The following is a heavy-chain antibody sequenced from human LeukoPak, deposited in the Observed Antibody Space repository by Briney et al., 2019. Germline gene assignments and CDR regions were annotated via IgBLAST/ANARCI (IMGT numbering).Heavy chain of an antibody. J-gene: IGHJ6*02. CDR1: GGSISSYY. D-gene: IGHD1-26*01. CDR2: IYYSGST. CDR3: ARVVAVGATTRRPFYYGMDA. V-gene: IGHV4-59*01. Sequence: SETLSLTCTVSGGSISSYYWSWIRQPPGKGLEWIGYIYYSGSTNYNPSLKSRATISVDTSKNQFSLKLSSVTAADTAVYYCARVVAVGATTRRPFYYGMDAWGQGTTVTVPS.